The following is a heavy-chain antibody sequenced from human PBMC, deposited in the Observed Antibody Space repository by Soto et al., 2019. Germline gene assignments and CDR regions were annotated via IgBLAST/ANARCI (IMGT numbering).Heavy chain of an antibody. J-gene: IGHJ6*02. CDR2: IYPGDSDT. V-gene: IGHV5-51*01. Sequence: PGESLKISSKGSGYSFTSYWIGWVRQMPGKGLEWMGIIYPGDSDTRYSPSFQGQVSISADKSISTAYLQWSSLKASDTAIYYCARRTGTTGYYYGMDVWGQGTTVTVSS. D-gene: IGHD1-7*01. CDR3: ARRTGTTGYYYGMDV. CDR1: GYSFTSYW.